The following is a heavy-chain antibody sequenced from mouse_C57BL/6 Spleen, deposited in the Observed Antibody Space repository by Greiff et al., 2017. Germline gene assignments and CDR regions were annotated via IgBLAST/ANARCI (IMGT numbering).Heavy chain of an antibody. V-gene: IGHV5-17*01. CDR3: ARPGNYDAMDY. Sequence: EVQLVESGGGLVKPGGSLKLSCAASGFTFSDYGMHWVRQAPEKGLEWVAYISGGSSTIYYADTVKGRFTISRDNAKNTLFLQMTSLRSEDTALYYCARPGNYDAMDYWGQGTSVTVSS. D-gene: IGHD2-1*01. CDR2: ISGGSSTI. CDR1: GFTFSDYG. J-gene: IGHJ4*01.